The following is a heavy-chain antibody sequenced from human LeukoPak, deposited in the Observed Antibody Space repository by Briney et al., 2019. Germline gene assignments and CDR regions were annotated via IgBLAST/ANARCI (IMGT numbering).Heavy chain of an antibody. CDR1: GFIVSSNH. D-gene: IGHD6-13*01. Sequence: PGGSLRLSCAASGFIVSSNHMSWVRQAPGKGLEWVSIIYNGGITYADSVKDRFTISRDSSKNTVYLQLSSLRAEDTAVYYCARDLGYSSDYWGQGTLVTVSA. CDR2: IYNGGIT. J-gene: IGHJ4*02. V-gene: IGHV3-66*01. CDR3: ARDLGYSSDY.